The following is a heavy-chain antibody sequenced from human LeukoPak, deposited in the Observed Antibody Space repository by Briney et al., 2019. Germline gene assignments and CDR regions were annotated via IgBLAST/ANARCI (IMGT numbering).Heavy chain of an antibody. CDR3: ARADCSSTSCYAGGWFDP. V-gene: IGHV4-34*01. D-gene: IGHD2-2*01. Sequence: SETLSLTCAVYGGSFSGYYLSWIRQPPGKGLEWIGEINHSGSTNYNPSLKSRVTISVDTSKNQFSLKLSSVTAADTAVYYCARADCSSTSCYAGGWFDPWGQGTLVTVSS. CDR2: INHSGST. CDR1: GGSFSGYY. J-gene: IGHJ5*02.